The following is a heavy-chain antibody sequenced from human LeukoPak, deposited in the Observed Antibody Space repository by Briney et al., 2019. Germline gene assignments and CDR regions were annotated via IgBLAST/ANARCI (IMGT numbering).Heavy chain of an antibody. CDR3: ARDEGQYDFWSGYDAFDI. J-gene: IGHJ3*02. CDR2: IIPIFGTA. Sequence: ASVKVSCKASGGTFSSYAISWVRQAPGQGPEWMGGIIPIFGTANYAQKFQGRVTITADESTSTAYMELSSLRSEDTAVYYCARDEGQYDFWSGYDAFDIWGQGTMVTVSS. V-gene: IGHV1-69*13. CDR1: GGTFSSYA. D-gene: IGHD3-3*01.